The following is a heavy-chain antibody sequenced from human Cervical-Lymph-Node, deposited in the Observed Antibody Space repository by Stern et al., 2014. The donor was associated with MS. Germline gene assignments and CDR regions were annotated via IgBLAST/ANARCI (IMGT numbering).Heavy chain of an antibody. CDR3: TTDGSGGSY. CDR2: VRGKANGHAT. CDR1: GFTFSASA. Sequence: EVQLEESGGGLVQPGGSLKLSCATSGFTFSASAMHWVRQASGQGLEWVGLVRGKANGHATTYAESVKGRFTISRDDSKNTAYLQMNSLRTEDTAVYYCTTDGSGGSYWGQGTLVTVSS. J-gene: IGHJ4*02. D-gene: IGHD6-19*01. V-gene: IGHV3-73*01.